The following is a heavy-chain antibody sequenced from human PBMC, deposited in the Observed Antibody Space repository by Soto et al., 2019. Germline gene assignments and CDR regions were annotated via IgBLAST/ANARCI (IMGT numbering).Heavy chain of an antibody. CDR3: AKDLPLGEVTTAFDY. CDR1: GFTFSSYA. D-gene: IGHD4-4*01. CDR2: ISGSGGST. Sequence: GGSLSLSFAAPGFTFSSYALGGAGKAQGKGRRWVSVISGSGGSTYYADSVKGRFTISRDNSKNTLYLQMNSLRAEDTAVYYCAKDLPLGEVTTAFDYWGQGTLVTVSS. J-gene: IGHJ4*02. V-gene: IGHV3-23*01.